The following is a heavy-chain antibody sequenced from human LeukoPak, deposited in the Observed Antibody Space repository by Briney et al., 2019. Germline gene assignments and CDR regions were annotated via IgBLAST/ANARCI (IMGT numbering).Heavy chain of an antibody. CDR1: GFTFGDYA. CDR3: TREGITMVRGVIIRVYYFDY. J-gene: IGHJ4*02. V-gene: IGHV3-49*03. D-gene: IGHD3-10*01. CDR2: IRSKAYGGTT. Sequence: PGGSLRLSCTASGFTFGDYAMSWFRQAPGKGLEWVGFIRSKAYGGTTEYAASVKGRFTISRDDSKSIAYLQMNSLKTEDTAVYYCTREGITMVRGVIIRVYYFDYWGQGTLVTVSS.